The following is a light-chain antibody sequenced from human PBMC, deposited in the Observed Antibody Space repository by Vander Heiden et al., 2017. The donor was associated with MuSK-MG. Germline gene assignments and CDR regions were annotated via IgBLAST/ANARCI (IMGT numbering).Light chain of an antibody. CDR2: KAS. CDR3: QQYDTYYQT. CDR1: QRIGRS. Sequence: IQMTQSPSTLSASVGDRVSITCRASQRIGRSLAWYQQKPGKAPKLLIYKASSLETGAPSRFSGSGSGTEFTLIISSLQPDDVATYYCQQYDTYYQTFGQGTKVEIK. V-gene: IGKV1-5*03. J-gene: IGKJ1*01.